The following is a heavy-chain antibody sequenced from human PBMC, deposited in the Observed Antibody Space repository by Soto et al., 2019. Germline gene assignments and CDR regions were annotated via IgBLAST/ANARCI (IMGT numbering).Heavy chain of an antibody. CDR1: GFTFSDYY. D-gene: IGHD3-22*01. V-gene: IGHV3-11*06. Sequence: QVQLVESGGGLVKPGGSLRLSCAASGFTFSDYYMSWIRQAPGEGLEWVSYISGSSSYTKYADSVKGRFTISRDNAKNSLYLEMNSLRAEDTAVYSCARGGYYYAAGAYYYSFDYWGQGTLVTVSS. J-gene: IGHJ4*02. CDR2: ISGSSSYT. CDR3: ARGGYYYAAGAYYYSFDY.